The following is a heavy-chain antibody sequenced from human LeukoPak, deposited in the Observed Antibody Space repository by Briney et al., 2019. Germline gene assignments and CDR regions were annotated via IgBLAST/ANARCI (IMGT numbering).Heavy chain of an antibody. CDR1: GGTFSSYT. CDR3: ARDTFEVTGNYGFDY. D-gene: IGHD4-11*01. CDR2: IIPIFGTA. Sequence: GASVKVSCKASGGTFSSYTISWVRQAPGQGLEWMGRIIPIFGTANYAQKFQGRVTITTDESTSTAYMELSSLRSEDTAVYYCARDTFEVTGNYGFDYWGQGTLVTVSS. J-gene: IGHJ4*02. V-gene: IGHV1-69*05.